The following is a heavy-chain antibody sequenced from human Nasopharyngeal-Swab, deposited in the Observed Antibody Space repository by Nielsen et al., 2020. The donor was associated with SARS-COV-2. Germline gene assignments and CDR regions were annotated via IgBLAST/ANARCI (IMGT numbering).Heavy chain of an antibody. D-gene: IGHD6-19*01. CDR1: GFSCSIYA. V-gene: IGHV3-23*01. CDR2: ISGSATNT. J-gene: IGHJ4*02. Sequence: GESLKISCAASGFSCSIYAMSWVRQPPGKGLEWVSTISGSATNTYYADSVKGRFTISRDNSKNTLYLQMNSLRAEDTAVYYCGKAVAGTVDYWGQGTLVTVSS. CDR3: GKAVAGTVDY.